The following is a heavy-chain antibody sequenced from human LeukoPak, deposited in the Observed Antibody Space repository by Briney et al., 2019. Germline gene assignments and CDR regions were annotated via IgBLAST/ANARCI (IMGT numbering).Heavy chain of an antibody. V-gene: IGHV4-39*07. J-gene: IGHJ6*03. CDR1: GDSISSSSHY. CDR3: ARTTEGYCSRASCFGFSYSYYMDV. Sequence: SETLSLTCTVSGDSISSSSHYWGWICQPPGKGLEWIGSIDYSASTYYNSSLKSRVTMSVDTSKNQFSLKLSSVIAADTAVYYCARTTEGYCSRASCFGFSYSYYMDVWGKGTTVTISS. D-gene: IGHD2-2*01. CDR2: IDYSAST.